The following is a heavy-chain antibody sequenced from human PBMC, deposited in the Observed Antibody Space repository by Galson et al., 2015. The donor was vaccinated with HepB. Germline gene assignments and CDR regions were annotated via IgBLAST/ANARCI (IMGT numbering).Heavy chain of an antibody. Sequence: SLRLSCAASGFTFSSYAMHWVRQAPGKGLEWVAVISYDGSNKYYADSVKGRFTISRDNSKNTLYLQMNSLRAEDTAVYYCARSGGSSSWYSRVDDAEYFQHWGQGTLVTVSS. D-gene: IGHD6-13*01. J-gene: IGHJ1*01. CDR2: ISYDGSNK. CDR1: GFTFSSYA. CDR3: ARSGGSSSWYSRVDDAEYFQH. V-gene: IGHV3-30*04.